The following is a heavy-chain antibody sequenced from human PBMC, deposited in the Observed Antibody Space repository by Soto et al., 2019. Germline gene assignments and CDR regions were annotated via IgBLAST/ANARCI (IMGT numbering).Heavy chain of an antibody. CDR3: ARHIQLWSYYYYGMDV. D-gene: IGHD5-18*01. J-gene: IGHJ6*02. CDR2: IYYSGST. CDR1: GGSISSSSYY. Sequence: SETLSLTCTVSGGSISSSSYYWGWIRQPPGKGLEWIGSIYYSGSTYYNPSLKSRVTISVETSKNQFSLKLSSVTAADTAVYYCARHIQLWSYYYYGMDVWGQGTTVTVSS. V-gene: IGHV4-39*01.